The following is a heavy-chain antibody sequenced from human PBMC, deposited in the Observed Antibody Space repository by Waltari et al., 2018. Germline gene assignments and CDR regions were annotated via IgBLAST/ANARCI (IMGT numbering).Heavy chain of an antibody. CDR1: GYTFTGYY. Sequence: QVQLVQSGAEVKKPGASVKVSCKASGYTFTGYYMHWVRQAPGQGLEWMGWINPNSGGTNYAQKFQGRVTMTRDTSISTAYMELSRLRSDDTAVYYCARDWGGVLWFRESMYYFDYWGQGTLVTVSS. V-gene: IGHV1-2*02. J-gene: IGHJ4*02. D-gene: IGHD3-10*01. CDR3: ARDWGGVLWFRESMYYFDY. CDR2: INPNSGGT.